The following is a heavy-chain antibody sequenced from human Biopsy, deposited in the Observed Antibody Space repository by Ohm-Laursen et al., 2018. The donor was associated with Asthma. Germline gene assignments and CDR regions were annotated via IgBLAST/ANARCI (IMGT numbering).Heavy chain of an antibody. D-gene: IGHD2-15*01. V-gene: IGHV4-59*01. Sequence: SETLSFTSTVSGVSIRSYYWTRIRPPPGKELVWIGNIHYSGSTYSNPSLKSRVTISVDTSKKQISLRLSSVIAADTAVYYCAGFCSDGNCPDHWGQGTLVTVSS. CDR2: IHYSGST. CDR3: AGFCSDGNCPDH. CDR1: GVSIRSYY. J-gene: IGHJ4*02.